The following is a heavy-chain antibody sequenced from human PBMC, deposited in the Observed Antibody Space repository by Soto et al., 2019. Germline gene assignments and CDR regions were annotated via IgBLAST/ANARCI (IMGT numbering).Heavy chain of an antibody. CDR1: GGSFSGYY. CDR3: ARSNPRHSIYYYYYGMDV. V-gene: IGHV4-34*01. CDR2: INHSGST. Sequence: SETLSLTCAVYGGSFSGYYWSWIRQPPGKGLEWIGEINHSGSTNYNPSLKSRVTISVGTSKNQFSLKLSSVTAADTAVYYCARSNPRHSIYYYYYGMDVWGQGTTVTVSS. J-gene: IGHJ6*02.